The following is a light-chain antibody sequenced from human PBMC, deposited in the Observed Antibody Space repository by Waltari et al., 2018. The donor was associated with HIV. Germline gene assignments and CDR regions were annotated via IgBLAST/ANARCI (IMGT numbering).Light chain of an antibody. CDR2: GNN. CDR1: SPNIGSNF. V-gene: IGLV1-47*01. J-gene: IGLJ3*02. CDR3: AAWDDSLGGLWV. Sequence: QSVLTQPPSASETPGQRVTISCSGSSPNIGSNFLYWSQQLPGTAPKLLIYGNNQRPSGVPDRFSGSRSGTSASLAISGLRSEDEADYYCAAWDDSLGGLWVFGGGTKLTVL.